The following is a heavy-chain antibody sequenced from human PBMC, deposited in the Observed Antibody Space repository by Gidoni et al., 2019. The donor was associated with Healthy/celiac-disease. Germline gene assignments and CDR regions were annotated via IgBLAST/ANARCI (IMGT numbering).Heavy chain of an antibody. J-gene: IGHJ6*02. Sequence: EVQLVESGGGLVQPGGSLRLSCAASGFTFSSSSMNWVRQAPGKGLEWVSYISSSSSTIYYADSVKGRFTISRDNAKNSLYLQMNSLRAEDTAVYYCAWAPAAAGTFYYYGMDVWGQGTTVTVSS. V-gene: IGHV3-48*01. CDR1: GFTFSSSS. CDR3: AWAPAAAGTFYYYGMDV. D-gene: IGHD6-13*01. CDR2: ISSSSSTI.